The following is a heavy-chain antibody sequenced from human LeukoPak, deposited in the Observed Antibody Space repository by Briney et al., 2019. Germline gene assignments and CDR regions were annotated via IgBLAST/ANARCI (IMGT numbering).Heavy chain of an antibody. V-gene: IGHV4-38-2*02. CDR2: IYHSGST. J-gene: IGHJ4*02. CDR3: ARFGSVANSHYFDY. Sequence: SETLSLTCTVSGYSISSGYYWGWIRQPPGKGLEWIGSIYHSGSTYYNPSLKSRVTMSVDTSKNQFSLKLSSVTAADTAVYYCARFGSVANSHYFDYWGQGTLVTVSS. D-gene: IGHD3-16*01. CDR1: GYSISSGYY.